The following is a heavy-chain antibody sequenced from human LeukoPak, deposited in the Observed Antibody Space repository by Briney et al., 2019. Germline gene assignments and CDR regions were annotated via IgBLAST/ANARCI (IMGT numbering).Heavy chain of an antibody. CDR2: ISSSSSYI. CDR3: ARVGDSSGYPPYYFDY. V-gene: IGHV3-21*01. D-gene: IGHD3-22*01. CDR1: GFTFSSYW. J-gene: IGHJ4*02. Sequence: PGGSLRLSCAASGFTFSSYWMHWVRQAPGKGLEWVSSISSSSSYIYYADSVKGRFTISRDNAKNSLYLQMNSLRAEDTAVYYCARVGDSSGYPPYYFDYWGQGTLVTVSS.